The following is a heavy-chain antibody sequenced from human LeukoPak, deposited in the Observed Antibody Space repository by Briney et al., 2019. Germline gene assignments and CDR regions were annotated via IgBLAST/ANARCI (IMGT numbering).Heavy chain of an antibody. CDR3: TTAVAGYYYYYMDV. CDR2: IKSKTDGGTT. CDR1: GFTFSNAR. J-gene: IGHJ6*03. D-gene: IGHD6-19*01. V-gene: IGHV3-15*01. Sequence: TGGSLRLSCAASGFTFSNARMSWVRQAPGKGLEWVGRIKSKTDGGTTDYAAPVKGRFTISRDDSKNTLYLQMNSLKTEDTAVYYCTTAVAGYYYYYMDVWGKGTTVTISS.